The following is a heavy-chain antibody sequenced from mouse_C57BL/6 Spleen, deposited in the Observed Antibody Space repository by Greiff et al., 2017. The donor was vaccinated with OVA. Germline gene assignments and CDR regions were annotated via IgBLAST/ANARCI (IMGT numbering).Heavy chain of an antibody. Sequence: EVKLQESGGGLVKPGGSLKLSCAASGFTFSSYAMSWVRQTPEKRLEWVATISDGGSYTYYPDNVKGRFTISRDNAKNNLYLQMSHLKSEDTAMYYCARAGDYGDYYAMDYWGQGTSVTVSS. CDR1: GFTFSSYA. CDR3: ARAGDYGDYYAMDY. CDR2: ISDGGSYT. V-gene: IGHV5-4*03. J-gene: IGHJ4*01. D-gene: IGHD2-4*01.